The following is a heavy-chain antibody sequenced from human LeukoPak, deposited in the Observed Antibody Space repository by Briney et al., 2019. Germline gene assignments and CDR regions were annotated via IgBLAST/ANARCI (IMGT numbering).Heavy chain of an antibody. J-gene: IGHJ4*02. Sequence: SETLSLTCTVSGGSTSSISYYWGWIRQPPGNGLEWMGSIYNSGSTYYNPSLKSRVTISVDTSKNQFSLKLSSLTAADTAVYYCARHGADIVVVPSGSVVYWGQGTLVTVSS. D-gene: IGHD2-2*01. CDR3: ARHGADIVVVPSGSVVY. V-gene: IGHV4-39*01. CDR2: IYNSGST. CDR1: GGSTSSISYY.